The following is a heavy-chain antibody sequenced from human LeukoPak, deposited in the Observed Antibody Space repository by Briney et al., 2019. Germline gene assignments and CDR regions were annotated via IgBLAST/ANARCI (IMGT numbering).Heavy chain of an antibody. D-gene: IGHD1-14*01. CDR2: INPNSGGT. J-gene: IGHJ3*02. CDR1: GYTFTGYY. CDR3: AREVYREAFDI. V-gene: IGHV1-2*02. Sequence: APVKVSCKASGYTFTGYYMHWVRQAPGQGLEWMGWINPNSGGTNYAQKFQGRVTMTRDTSISTAYMELRSLRSDDTAVYYCAREVYREAFDIWGQGTMVTVSS.